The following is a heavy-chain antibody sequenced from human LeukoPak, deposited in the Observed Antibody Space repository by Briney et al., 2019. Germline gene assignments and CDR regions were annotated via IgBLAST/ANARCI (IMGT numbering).Heavy chain of an antibody. Sequence: ASVKVSCKASGYTFTSYAMNWVRQAPGRGLEWMGWTNTNTGNPTYAQGFTGRFVFSLDTSVSTAYLQISSLKAEDTAVYYCARDLGTPPDYWGQGTLVTVSS. D-gene: IGHD1-1*01. CDR3: ARDLGTPPDY. CDR2: TNTNTGNP. CDR1: GYTFTSYA. J-gene: IGHJ4*02. V-gene: IGHV7-4-1*02.